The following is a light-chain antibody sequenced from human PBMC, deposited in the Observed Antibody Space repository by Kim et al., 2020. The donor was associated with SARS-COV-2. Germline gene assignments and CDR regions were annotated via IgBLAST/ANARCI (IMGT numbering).Light chain of an antibody. CDR3: AAWDDSLSGWV. V-gene: IGLV1-47*01. J-gene: IGLJ3*02. CDR2: RNN. Sequence: TQPPSASGTPGQRVTISCSGSSSNIGSNYVYWYQQLPGTAPKLLIYRNNQRPSGVPDRFSGSKSGTSASLAISGLRSEDEADYYCAAWDDSLSGWV. CDR1: SSNIGSNY.